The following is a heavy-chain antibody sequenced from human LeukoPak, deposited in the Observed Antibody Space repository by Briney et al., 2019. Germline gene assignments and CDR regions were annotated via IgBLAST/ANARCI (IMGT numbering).Heavy chain of an antibody. D-gene: IGHD3-10*01. CDR3: ARQTGSGSYYNFDY. Sequence: ASVKVSCKASGYTFTSYDINWVRQAPGQGLEWMGWMNPNSGDTGYPQKFQGRVTMTRDTSITTAYMELSSLRSEDTAVYYCARQTGSGSYYNFDYWGQGTLVTVSS. CDR1: GYTFTSYD. J-gene: IGHJ4*02. CDR2: MNPNSGDT. V-gene: IGHV1-8*01.